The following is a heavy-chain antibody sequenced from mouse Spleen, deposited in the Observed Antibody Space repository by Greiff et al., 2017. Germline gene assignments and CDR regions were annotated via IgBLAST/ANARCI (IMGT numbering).Heavy chain of an antibody. J-gene: IGHJ1*01. V-gene: IGHV1-39*01. CDR2: INPNYGTT. CDR3: AREGITTVVAPYWYFDV. D-gene: IGHD1-1*01. Sequence: LVESGPELVKPGASVKISCKASGYSFTDYNMNWVKQSNGKSLEWIGVINPNYGTTSYNQKFKGKATLTVDQSSSTAYMQLNSLTSEDSAVYYCAREGITTVVAPYWYFDVWGAGTTVTVSS. CDR1: GYSFTDYN.